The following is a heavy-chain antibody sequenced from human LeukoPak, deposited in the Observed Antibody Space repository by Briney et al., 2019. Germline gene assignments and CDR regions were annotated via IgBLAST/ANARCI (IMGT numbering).Heavy chain of an antibody. D-gene: IGHD2-2*01. Sequence: ASVKVSCTASGYTFTSYGISWVRQAPGQGLEWMGWISAYNGNTNYAQKLQGRVTMTTDTSTSTAYMELRSLRSDDTAVYYCARDRPYCSSTSCYRKFDYWGQGTLVTVSS. V-gene: IGHV1-18*01. CDR3: ARDRPYCSSTSCYRKFDY. CDR2: ISAYNGNT. J-gene: IGHJ4*02. CDR1: GYTFTSYG.